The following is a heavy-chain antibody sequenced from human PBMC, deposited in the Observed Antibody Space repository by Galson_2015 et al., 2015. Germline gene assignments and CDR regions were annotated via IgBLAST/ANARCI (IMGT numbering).Heavy chain of an antibody. V-gene: IGHV3-48*02. CDR1: GFTFSSYR. D-gene: IGHD5-18*01. CDR2: ISSSSSTI. J-gene: IGHJ4*02. Sequence: SLRLSCAASGFTFSSYRMNWVRQAPGKGLEWVSYISSSSSTIYYADSVKGRFTISRDNAKNSLYLQMNSLRDEDTAVYYCARGESSYGYRTELSYWGQGTLVTVSS. CDR3: ARGESSYGYRTELSY.